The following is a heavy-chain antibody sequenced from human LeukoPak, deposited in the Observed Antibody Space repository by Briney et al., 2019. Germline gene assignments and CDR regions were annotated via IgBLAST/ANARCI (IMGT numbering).Heavy chain of an antibody. CDR1: GFTFSNHG. CDR3: AKIFLGELSLDY. D-gene: IGHD3-16*02. Sequence: GGSLRLSCAASGFTFSNHGMNWVRQAPGKGLEWVSGISPSGDITYYADSVKGRFTISRDNSKNTLYLEVISLTAEDTAVYYCAKIFLGELSLDYWGQGTLVTVSS. CDR2: ISPSGDIT. J-gene: IGHJ4*02. V-gene: IGHV3-23*01.